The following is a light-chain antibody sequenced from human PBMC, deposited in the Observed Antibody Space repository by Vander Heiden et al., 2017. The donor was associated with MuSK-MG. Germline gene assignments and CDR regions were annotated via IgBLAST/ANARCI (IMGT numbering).Light chain of an antibody. CDR1: QGVDNW. Sequence: DIQMTQSPSSVSASVGDRVTISCRASQGVDNWLAWYQQKPGKAPKLLIYATSNLQTGVPSRFRGSASGTDFMLTISSLQPEDFATYYCQQAKIYPTTFGQGTRLXIK. CDR3: QQAKIYPTT. CDR2: ATS. V-gene: IGKV1D-12*01. J-gene: IGKJ5*01.